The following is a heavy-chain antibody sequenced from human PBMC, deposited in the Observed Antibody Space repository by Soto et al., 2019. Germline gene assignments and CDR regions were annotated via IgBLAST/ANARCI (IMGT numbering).Heavy chain of an antibody. V-gene: IGHV1-18*01. Sequence: ASVKVSCKASGYTFTSYGISWVRQAPGQGLEWMGWICAYNGNTNYAQKLQGRVTMTTDTSTSTAYMELRSLRSDDTAVYYCARDRCSGGSCYSAEYFQHWGQGTLVTVSS. CDR1: GYTFTSYG. D-gene: IGHD2-15*01. CDR2: ICAYNGNT. CDR3: ARDRCSGGSCYSAEYFQH. J-gene: IGHJ1*01.